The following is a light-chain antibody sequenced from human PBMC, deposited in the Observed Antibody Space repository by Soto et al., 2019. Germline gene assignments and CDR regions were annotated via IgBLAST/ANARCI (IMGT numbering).Light chain of an antibody. Sequence: SYELTQPPSVSVAPGKTARVTCGGNNIASYSVHWYQQKPGQAPVLVIYYDSDRPSGIPERFSGSNSGNTATLTISGVEAGDEADYYCQVWDSSSDHRVFGGGTNLTVL. V-gene: IGLV3-21*04. J-gene: IGLJ3*02. CDR2: YDS. CDR1: NIASYS. CDR3: QVWDSSSDHRV.